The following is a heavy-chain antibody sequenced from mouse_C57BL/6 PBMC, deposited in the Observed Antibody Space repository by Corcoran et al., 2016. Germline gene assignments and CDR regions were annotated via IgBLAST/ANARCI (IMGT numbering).Heavy chain of an antibody. V-gene: IGHV9-3*01. CDR1: GYTFTTYG. J-gene: IGHJ3*01. D-gene: IGHD3-2*02. CDR2: ISTYSGVP. CDR3: ARDSSVFAY. Sequence: QIQLVQSGPELKKPGETVKISCKVSGYTFTTYGMSWVKQAPGKGLKWMGWISTYSGVPTYADDFKGRFAFSLETSASTAYLQINNLKNEDPATYFCARDSSVFAYWGQGTLVTVSA.